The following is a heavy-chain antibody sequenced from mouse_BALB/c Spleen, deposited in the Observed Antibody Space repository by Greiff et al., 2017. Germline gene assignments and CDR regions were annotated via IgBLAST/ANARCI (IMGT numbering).Heavy chain of an antibody. CDR3: ARGITTVRGYYFDY. CDR2: ISSGGSYT. Sequence: EVKLVESGGDLVKPGGSLKLSCAASGFTFSSYGMSWVRQTPDKRLEWVATISSGGSYTYYPDSVKGRFTISRDNAKNTLYLQMSSLKSEDTAMYYCARGITTVRGYYFDYWGQGTTLTVSS. D-gene: IGHD1-1*01. V-gene: IGHV5-6*02. J-gene: IGHJ2*01. CDR1: GFTFSSYG.